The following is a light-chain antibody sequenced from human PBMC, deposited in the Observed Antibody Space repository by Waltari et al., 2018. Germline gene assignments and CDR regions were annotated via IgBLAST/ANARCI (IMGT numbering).Light chain of an antibody. CDR1: QGISTY. J-gene: IGKJ1*01. Sequence: IQITHSPSSLSASSGDRVTITCSASQGISTYLNWYQQKPGKAPKRLIYDASSLESGVPSRFSGSGSGTDFTITISSMQPEDFATYYCLQYNSNPRTFGQGTKVEIK. CDR3: LQYNSNPRT. CDR2: DAS. V-gene: IGKV1-13*02.